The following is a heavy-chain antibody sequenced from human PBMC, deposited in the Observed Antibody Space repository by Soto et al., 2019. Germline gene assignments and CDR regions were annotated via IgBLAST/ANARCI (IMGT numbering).Heavy chain of an antibody. D-gene: IGHD6-13*01. CDR3: ARGTSWQLPFDY. CDR1: GGSVSDKPYY. J-gene: IGHJ4*02. V-gene: IGHV4-61*01. CDR2: ISYSGST. Sequence: SETLSLTCSVSGGSVSDKPYYWSWIRQPPGKRLEWIGYISYSGSTDYNPSLKSRVTISGDTSKNQFSLKVSSVTAADTAVYYCARGTSWQLPFDYWGQGTLVTVFS.